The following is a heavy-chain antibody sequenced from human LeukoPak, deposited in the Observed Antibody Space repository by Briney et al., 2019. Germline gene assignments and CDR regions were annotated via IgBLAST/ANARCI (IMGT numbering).Heavy chain of an antibody. J-gene: IGHJ3*02. V-gene: IGHV1-8*01. CDR3: ARLPRRYCGGDCYQDAFDI. CDR1: GYTFTSYD. D-gene: IGHD2-21*02. Sequence: ASVKVSCKASGYTFTSYDINWVRQATGQGLEWMGWMNPNSGNTGYAQKFQDRVTMTRNTSISTAYMELSSLRSEDTAVYYCARLPRRYCGGDCYQDAFDIWGQGTMVTVSS. CDR2: MNPNSGNT.